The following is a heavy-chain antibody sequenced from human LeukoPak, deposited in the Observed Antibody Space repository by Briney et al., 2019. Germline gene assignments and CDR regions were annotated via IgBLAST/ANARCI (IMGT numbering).Heavy chain of an antibody. V-gene: IGHV4-31*03. Sequence: SQTLSLTCTVSGVSISSGGYYWSWIRQHPGKGLEWIGYIYYSGSTYYNPSLKSRVTISVDTSKNQFSLKLSSVTAADMAVYYCATTCYYDSSGYYYAGAFDIWGQGTMVTVSS. D-gene: IGHD3-22*01. CDR1: GVSISSGGYY. CDR3: ATTCYYDSSGYYYAGAFDI. J-gene: IGHJ3*02. CDR2: IYYSGST.